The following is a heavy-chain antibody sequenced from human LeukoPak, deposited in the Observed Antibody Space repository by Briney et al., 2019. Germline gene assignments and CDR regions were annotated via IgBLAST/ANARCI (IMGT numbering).Heavy chain of an antibody. D-gene: IGHD1-26*01. CDR3: VRDLGGGSGH. J-gene: IGHJ4*02. CDR2: INEDGSTT. Sequence: GGSLRLSCAASGFTFSSNWMHWVRQAPGKGLVWVSRINEDGSTTNYADSVKGRSTIFRDNAKNTLYLQMNSLRAEDTAVYYCVRDLGGGSGHWGQGTLVTVSS. V-gene: IGHV3-74*01. CDR1: GFTFSSNW.